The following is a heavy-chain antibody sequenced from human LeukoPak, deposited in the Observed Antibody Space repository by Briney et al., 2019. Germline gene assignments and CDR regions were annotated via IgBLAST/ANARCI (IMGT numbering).Heavy chain of an antibody. D-gene: IGHD3-9*01. CDR3: ARSRDDILTGYIYYYYMDV. V-gene: IGHV1-69*01. CDR1: GYTFSNYA. J-gene: IGHJ6*03. Sequence: ASVQASCKTSGYTFSNYAINWVRQAPGQGLEWMGGIIPISGTANYAQKFQGRVTIIADESTSTAYMELSSLRSEDTAVYYCARSRDDILTGYIYYYYMDVWGKGTTVTVSS. CDR2: IIPISGTA.